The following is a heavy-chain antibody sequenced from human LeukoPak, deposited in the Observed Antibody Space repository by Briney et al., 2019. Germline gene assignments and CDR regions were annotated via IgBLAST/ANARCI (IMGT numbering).Heavy chain of an antibody. Sequence: GASVKVSCKASGGTFSSYAISWVRQAPGQGLEWMGGIIPIFGTANYAQKFQGRVTITADKSTSTAYMELSSLRSEDTAVYYCARDRSNYGHKQGVGYWGQGTLVTVSS. CDR1: GGTFSSYA. D-gene: IGHD5-24*01. V-gene: IGHV1-69*06. CDR3: ARDRSNYGHKQGVGY. CDR2: IIPIFGTA. J-gene: IGHJ4*02.